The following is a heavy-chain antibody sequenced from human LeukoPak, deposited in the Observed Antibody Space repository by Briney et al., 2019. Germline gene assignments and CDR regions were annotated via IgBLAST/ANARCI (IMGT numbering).Heavy chain of an antibody. J-gene: IGHJ4*02. CDR1: GFTFNNYA. Sequence: GESLRLSCAASGFTFNNYAMSWVRQAPGKGLEWVSGIRGSGGYTYYADSVKGRFTISRDNSKNTLYLQMISLRAEDTAVYYCAKDIRLIYGSGTFDSWGQGTLVTVSS. V-gene: IGHV3-23*01. D-gene: IGHD3-10*01. CDR2: IRGSGGYT. CDR3: AKDIRLIYGSGTFDS.